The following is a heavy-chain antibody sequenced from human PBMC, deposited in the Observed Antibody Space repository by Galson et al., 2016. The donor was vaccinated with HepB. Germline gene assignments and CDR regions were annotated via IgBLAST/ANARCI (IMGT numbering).Heavy chain of an antibody. CDR3: AREQGYGGYRTADF. D-gene: IGHD4-17*01. CDR1: GFTISNNG. V-gene: IGHV3-33*05. Sequence: SLRLSCAASGFTISNNGMHWVRQAPGKGLEWVAVITYGGGNKHYADSVKGRFTISSDDSRNTLYLEINSLRAEDTAVYYCAREQGYGGYRTADFWGQGTLVTVSS. J-gene: IGHJ4*02. CDR2: ITYGGGNK.